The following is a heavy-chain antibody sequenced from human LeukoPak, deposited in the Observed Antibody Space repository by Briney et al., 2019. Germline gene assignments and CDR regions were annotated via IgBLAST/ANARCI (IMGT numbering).Heavy chain of an antibody. V-gene: IGHV3-7*01. CDR1: GFTFSSYW. Sequence: GGSLRLSCAASGFTFSSYWMSWVRQAPGKGLEWVANIKQDGSEKYYVDSVKGRFTISRDSAKNSLYLQMNSLRAEDTAVYYCARSYYVWGSYPPDDYWGQGTLVTVSS. CDR2: IKQDGSEK. D-gene: IGHD3-16*02. J-gene: IGHJ4*02. CDR3: ARSYYVWGSYPPDDY.